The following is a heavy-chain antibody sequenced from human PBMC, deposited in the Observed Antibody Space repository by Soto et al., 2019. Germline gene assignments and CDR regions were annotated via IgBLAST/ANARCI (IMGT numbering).Heavy chain of an antibody. CDR1: GGSFSGYY. V-gene: IGHV4-34*01. CDR3: ACGGFGELLSSWFDP. Sequence: PSETLSLTCAVYGGSFSGYYWSWIRQPPGKGLEWIGEINHSGSTNYNPSLKSRVTISVDTSKNQFSLKLSSVTAADTAVYYCACGGFGELLSSWFDPWGQGTLVTVSS. CDR2: INHSGST. J-gene: IGHJ5*02. D-gene: IGHD3-10*01.